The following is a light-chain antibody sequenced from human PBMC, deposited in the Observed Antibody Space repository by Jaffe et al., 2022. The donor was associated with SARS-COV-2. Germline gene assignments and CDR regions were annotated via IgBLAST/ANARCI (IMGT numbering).Light chain of an antibody. V-gene: IGKV2-28*01. Sequence: DIVMTQSPLSLPVTPGEPASISCRSSQSLLHSNGYNYLDWYLQKAGQSPQLLIYLGSNRASGVPDRFSGSGSGIDFTLKISRVEAEDVGVYYCMQALQTPTFGQGTKLEIK. CDR3: MQALQTPT. CDR1: QSLLHSNGYNY. CDR2: LGS. J-gene: IGKJ2*01.